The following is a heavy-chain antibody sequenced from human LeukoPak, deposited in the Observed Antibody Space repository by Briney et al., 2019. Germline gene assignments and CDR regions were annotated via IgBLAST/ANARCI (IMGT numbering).Heavy chain of an antibody. CDR1: GFTFSSYS. D-gene: IGHD3-10*01. V-gene: IGHV3-21*01. Sequence: PGGSLRLSCAASGFTFSSYSMNWVRQTQGKGLEWVSSIRSSSSYIYYADSVKGRFTISRDNAKNSLYLQMNSLRAEDTAVYYCARHMVRGVIPPFDYWGQGTLVTVSS. CDR3: ARHMVRGVIPPFDY. J-gene: IGHJ4*02. CDR2: IRSSSSYI.